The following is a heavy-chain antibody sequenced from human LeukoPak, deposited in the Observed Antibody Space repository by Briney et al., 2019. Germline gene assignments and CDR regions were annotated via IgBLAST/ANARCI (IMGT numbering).Heavy chain of an antibody. J-gene: IGHJ4*02. CDR1: GFTFSSYG. V-gene: IGHV3-23*01. CDR3: AKENDYVWGSYRYTPHYFDY. CDR2: ISGDAGRT. Sequence: GGTLRLSCAASGFTFSSYGMNWVRQAPGKGLEWVSGISGDAGRTYYADSVQGRFTISRDNSKNTLYLQMNSLRAEDTAVYYCAKENDYVWGSYRYTPHYFDYWGQGTLVTVSS. D-gene: IGHD3-16*02.